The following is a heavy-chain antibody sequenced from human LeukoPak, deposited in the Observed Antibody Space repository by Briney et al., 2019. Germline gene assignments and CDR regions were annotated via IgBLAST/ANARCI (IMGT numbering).Heavy chain of an antibody. Sequence: GGSLRLSCAASGFTFSSYWMHWVRQAPGKGLVWVSRINSDGSSTSYADSVKGRFTISRDNAKNTLYLQMNSLRAEDTALYHCASARGDFWSGYQGWGQGTLVTVSS. V-gene: IGHV3-74*01. J-gene: IGHJ4*02. D-gene: IGHD3-3*01. CDR2: INSDGSST. CDR3: ASARGDFWSGYQG. CDR1: GFTFSSYW.